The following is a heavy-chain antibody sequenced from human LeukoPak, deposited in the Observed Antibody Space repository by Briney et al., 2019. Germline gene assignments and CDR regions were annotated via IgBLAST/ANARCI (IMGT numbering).Heavy chain of an antibody. CDR3: ARVKFREFGFDY. CDR2: IDSRNM. V-gene: IGHV3-21*05. J-gene: IGHJ4*02. Sequence: GGSLRLSCAASGFYFPNCAMNWVRQAPGKGLEWVSYIDSRNMYYADSVKGRFTISRDNAKNSLYLQLNSLRAEDTAVYFCARVKFREFGFDYWGQGTLVTVSS. CDR1: GFYFPNCA. D-gene: IGHD3-10*01.